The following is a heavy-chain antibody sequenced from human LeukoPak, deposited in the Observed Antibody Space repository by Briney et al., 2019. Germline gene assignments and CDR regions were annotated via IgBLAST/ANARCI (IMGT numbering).Heavy chain of an antibody. CDR1: GYSFTNYW. J-gene: IGHJ4*02. CDR3: ARHAVRDGYNRHNDY. CDR2: IYPGDSDT. D-gene: IGHD5-24*01. Sequence: PGESLKISCKGSGYSFTNYWIGWVRQMPGKGLEWVGTIYPGDSDTRYSPSFQGQVTISADKSISTAYLQWSSLKASDTAIYYCARHAVRDGYNRHNDYWGQGTLVTVSS. V-gene: IGHV5-51*01.